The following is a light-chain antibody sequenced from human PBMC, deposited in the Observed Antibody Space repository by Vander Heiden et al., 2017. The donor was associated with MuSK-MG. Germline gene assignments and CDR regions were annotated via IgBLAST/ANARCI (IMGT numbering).Light chain of an antibody. CDR1: QSVLYSSNNRNY. J-gene: IGKJ4*01. Sequence: DIVMTQSPDSLAVSLGERASINCKSSQSVLYSSNNRNYLAWYQQRPGQPPKLLISWASTRESGVPDRFSGSGSGTDFTLTISSLQAEDVAVYYCQQYYSNPVTFGGGTKVEIK. V-gene: IGKV4-1*01. CDR2: WAS. CDR3: QQYYSNPVT.